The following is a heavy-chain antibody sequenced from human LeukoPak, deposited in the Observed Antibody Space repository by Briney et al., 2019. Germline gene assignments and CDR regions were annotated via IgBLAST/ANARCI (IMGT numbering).Heavy chain of an antibody. J-gene: IGHJ6*02. CDR3: ARAHRPKDIVVVTVYYGMDV. CDR1: GFTFSDYY. V-gene: IGHV3-11*06. D-gene: IGHD2-15*01. CDR2: ISSSSSYT. Sequence: PGGSLRPSCAASGFTFSDYYMSWIRQAPGKGLEWVSYISSSSSYTNYADSVKGRFTISRDNAKNSLYLQMNSLRAEDTAVYYCARAHRPKDIVVVTVYYGMDVWGQGTTVTVSS.